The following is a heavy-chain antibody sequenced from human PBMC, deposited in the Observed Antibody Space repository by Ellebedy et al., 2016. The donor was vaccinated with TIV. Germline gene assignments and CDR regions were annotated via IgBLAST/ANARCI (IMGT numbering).Heavy chain of an antibody. Sequence: GESLKISCAASGFTFASYAMSWVRQAPGKGLEWVSIITGSGGSLYYADSVKGRFTISRDNSKNNLHLQMDSLSAEDTAIYYCARDPNWGSIDSWGQGTLVTVSS. CDR3: ARDPNWGSIDS. CDR1: GFTFASYA. J-gene: IGHJ4*02. V-gene: IGHV3-23*01. CDR2: ITGSGGSL. D-gene: IGHD7-27*01.